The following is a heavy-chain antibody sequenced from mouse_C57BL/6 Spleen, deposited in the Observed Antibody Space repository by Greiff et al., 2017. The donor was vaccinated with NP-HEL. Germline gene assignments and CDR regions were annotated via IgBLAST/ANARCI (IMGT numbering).Heavy chain of an antibody. V-gene: IGHV1-69*01. CDR1: GYTFPSYW. CDR3: ARRGGNYYYFDY. CDR2: IDPSDSYT. D-gene: IGHD2-1*01. Sequence: QVQLQQPGAELVMPGASVKLSCKASGYTFPSYWMHWVKQRPGQGLEWIGEIDPSDSYTNYNQKFKGKSTLTVDKSSSTAYMQLSSLTSEDSAVYYCARRGGNYYYFDYWGQGTTLTVSS. J-gene: IGHJ2*01.